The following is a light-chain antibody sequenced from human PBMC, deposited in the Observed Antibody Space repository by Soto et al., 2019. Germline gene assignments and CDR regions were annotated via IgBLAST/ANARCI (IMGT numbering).Light chain of an antibody. CDR2: DNS. J-gene: IGLJ2*01. CDR3: QSYDSSLSGVV. CDR1: SSNIGAGYD. V-gene: IGLV1-40*01. Sequence: VLTQPPSVSGAPGQRVTISCTGSSSNIGAGYDVHWYQQLPGTAPKLLIYDNSNRPSGVPDRFSGSKSGTSASLAITGLQADDEADYYCQSYDSSLSGVVFGGGTKLTVL.